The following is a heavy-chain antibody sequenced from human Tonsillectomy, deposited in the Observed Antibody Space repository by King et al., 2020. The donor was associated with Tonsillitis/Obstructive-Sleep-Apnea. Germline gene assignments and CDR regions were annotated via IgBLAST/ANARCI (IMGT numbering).Heavy chain of an antibody. D-gene: IGHD3-9*01. V-gene: IGHV3-30*18. J-gene: IGHJ6*03. CDR1: GFTFSNYG. Sequence: VQLVESGGDVVQPGRSLRLSCAASGFTFSNYGMHWVRQAPGKGLEWVSVISFDGSNKYYADSVKGRFTSSRDNSKDRLYLQMNSLGAEDTAVYYCVKFEGSDCDTLTGWPGEGAYCVDGWGNGTTVTVPS. CDR3: VKFEGSDCDTLTGWPGEGAYCVDG. CDR2: ISFDGSNK.